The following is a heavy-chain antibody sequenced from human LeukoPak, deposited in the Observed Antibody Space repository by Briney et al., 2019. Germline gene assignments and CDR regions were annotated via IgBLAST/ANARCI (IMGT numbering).Heavy chain of an antibody. CDR3: AREIVVVPAAIEVWFDP. Sequence: GGSLRLSCAASGFTFSSYAMHWVRQAPGKGLEWVAVISYDGSNKYYADSVKGRFTISRDNSKNTLYLQMNSLRAEDTAVYYCAREIVVVPAAIEVWFDPWGQGTLVTVSS. D-gene: IGHD2-2*02. CDR2: ISYDGSNK. CDR1: GFTFSSYA. J-gene: IGHJ5*02. V-gene: IGHV3-30-3*01.